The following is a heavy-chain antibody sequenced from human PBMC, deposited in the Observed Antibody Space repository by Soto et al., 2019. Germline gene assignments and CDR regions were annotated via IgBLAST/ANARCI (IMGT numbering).Heavy chain of an antibody. V-gene: IGHV3-30-3*01. CDR3: TKDQSRNLNHGDYYYYGMDL. D-gene: IGHD3-3*01. Sequence: GGSLRLSCAASGFTFSSYAMHWVRQAPGKGLEWVAVISYDGSNKYYADSVKGRFTISRDNSKNTLYLQMNSLRAEDTAVYCCTKDQSRNLNHGDYYYYGMDLWGQGTTVTVSS. J-gene: IGHJ6*02. CDR1: GFTFSSYA. CDR2: ISYDGSNK.